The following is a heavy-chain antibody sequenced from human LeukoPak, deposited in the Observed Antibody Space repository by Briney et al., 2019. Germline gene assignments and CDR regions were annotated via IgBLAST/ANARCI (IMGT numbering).Heavy chain of an antibody. CDR2: ISAYNGNT. V-gene: IGHV1-18*01. D-gene: IGHD1-26*01. CDR1: GYTFTSYG. Sequence: ASVKVSCKASGYTFTSYGISWVRQAPGQGLEWMGWISAYNGNTNYAQKPQGRVTMTTDTSTSTAYMELRSLRSDDTAVYYCARGRYSGSFHYAFDIWGQGTMVTVSS. J-gene: IGHJ3*02. CDR3: ARGRYSGSFHYAFDI.